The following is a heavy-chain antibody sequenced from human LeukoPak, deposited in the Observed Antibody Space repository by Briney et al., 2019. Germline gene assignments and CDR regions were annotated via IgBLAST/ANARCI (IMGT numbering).Heavy chain of an antibody. CDR2: IYSGGST. D-gene: IGHD5-12*01. Sequence: GGSLRLSCAASGFTFSSYAMSWVRQAPGKGLEWVSVIYSGGSTYYADSVKGRFTISRDNSKNTLYLQMNSLRAEDTAVYYCARDIYLGGYTDYWGQGTLVTVSS. J-gene: IGHJ4*02. V-gene: IGHV3-66*01. CDR3: ARDIYLGGYTDY. CDR1: GFTFSSYA.